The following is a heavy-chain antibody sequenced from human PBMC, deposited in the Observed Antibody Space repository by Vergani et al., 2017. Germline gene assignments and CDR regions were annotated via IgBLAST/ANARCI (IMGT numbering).Heavy chain of an antibody. J-gene: IGHJ6*02. Sequence: QVQLVESGGGVVQPGRSLRLSCAASGFTFSSYGMHWVRQAPGKGLEWVAVIWYDGSNKYYADSVKGRFTISRDNSKNTLYLQMNSLRAEDTAVYYCAREGGIYYDILTGYPRGGNDYYGMDVWGQGP. CDR1: GFTFSSYG. V-gene: IGHV3-33*01. CDR2: IWYDGSNK. CDR3: AREGGIYYDILTGYPRGGNDYYGMDV. D-gene: IGHD3-9*01.